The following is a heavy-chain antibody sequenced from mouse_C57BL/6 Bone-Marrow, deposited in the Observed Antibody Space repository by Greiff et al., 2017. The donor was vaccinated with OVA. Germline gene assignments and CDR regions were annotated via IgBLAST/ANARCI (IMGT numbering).Heavy chain of an antibody. CDR1: GYTFTDYE. J-gene: IGHJ2*01. CDR3: TRWVEDYFDY. CDR2: IDPETGGT. Sequence: QVHVKQSGAELVRPGASVTLSCKASGYTFTDYEMHWVKQTPVHGLEWIGAIDPETGGTAYNQKFKGKAILTADKSSSTAYMELRSLTSEDSAVYYCTRWVEDYFDYWGQGTTLTVSS. V-gene: IGHV1-15*01. D-gene: IGHD1-1*01.